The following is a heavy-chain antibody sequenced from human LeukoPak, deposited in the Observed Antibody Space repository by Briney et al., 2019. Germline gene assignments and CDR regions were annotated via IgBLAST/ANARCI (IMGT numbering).Heavy chain of an antibody. CDR2: MNPNSGDR. V-gene: IGHV1-8*01. J-gene: IGHJ4*02. Sequence: ASVKVSCKASGYTFTSYDITWVRQATGQGLEWMGWMNPNSGDRGYAQKFQGRLTMTRDTSLSTAYMELSSLTSDDTAVYYCARDRSSFIRHGLDWGQGTLVTVSS. CDR1: GYTFTSYD. CDR3: ARDRSSFIRHGLD. D-gene: IGHD3/OR15-3a*01.